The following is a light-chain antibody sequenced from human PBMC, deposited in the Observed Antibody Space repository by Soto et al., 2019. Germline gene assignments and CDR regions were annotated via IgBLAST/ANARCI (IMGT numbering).Light chain of an antibody. CDR1: QSVFSS. CDR3: QQYHNWPA. CDR2: GAA. Sequence: EIVMTQSPATLSVSPGERATLSCRASQSVFSSLAWYQQKPGQAPRLLIYGAATRATGIPGRFSGSGSGTEFTLTISSLQSEDFAVYYCQQYHNWPAFGQGTKLDIK. J-gene: IGKJ1*01. V-gene: IGKV3-15*01.